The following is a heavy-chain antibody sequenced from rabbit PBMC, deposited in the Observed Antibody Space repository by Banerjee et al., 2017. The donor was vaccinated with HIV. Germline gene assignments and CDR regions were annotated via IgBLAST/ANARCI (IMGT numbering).Heavy chain of an antibody. D-gene: IGHD8-1*01. V-gene: IGHV1S47*01. CDR3: ARDPAGSSYGDL. Sequence: QEQLVESGGGLVQPEGSLSLTCKASGFDFSSNAMCWVRQAPGKGLEWIGCIYTNSGRTWYANWVNGRFTISKTSSTTVTLQMTSLTAADTATYFCARDPAGSSYGDLWGPGTLVTVS. J-gene: IGHJ6*01. CDR2: IYTNSGRT. CDR1: GFDFSSNA.